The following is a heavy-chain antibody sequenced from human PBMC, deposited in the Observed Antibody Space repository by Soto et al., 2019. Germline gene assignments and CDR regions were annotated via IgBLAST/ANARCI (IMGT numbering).Heavy chain of an antibody. CDR3: AKVSLGATTITDYYYYGMDV. J-gene: IGHJ6*02. CDR2: ISGGGGST. Sequence: SLRLSCAASGFTFSSYAMSWVRQAPGKGLEWVSAISGGGGSTYYADSVKGRVSISRDNSKNTLYLQMNSLRAEDTAVYYCAKVSLGATTITDYYYYGMDVWAKGPRSPSP. V-gene: IGHV3-23*01. D-gene: IGHD1-26*01. CDR1: GFTFSSYA.